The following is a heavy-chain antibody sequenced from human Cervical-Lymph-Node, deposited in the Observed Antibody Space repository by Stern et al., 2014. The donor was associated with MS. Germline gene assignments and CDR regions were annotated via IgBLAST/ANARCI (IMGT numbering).Heavy chain of an antibody. CDR2: FDPEDGKT. J-gene: IGHJ4*02. V-gene: IGHV1-24*01. D-gene: IGHD3-22*01. Sequence: VQLVQSGAEVKKPGASVKVTCKVSGDAVSELAIHWVRQAPGKGLAWMGGFDPEDGKTIYAQKFQGRVTVTEDTSTDTAYMELSSLRSEDTAVYYCVPAVDYYDSSGYYLDYWGQGTLVTVSS. CDR1: GDAVSELA. CDR3: VPAVDYYDSSGYYLDY.